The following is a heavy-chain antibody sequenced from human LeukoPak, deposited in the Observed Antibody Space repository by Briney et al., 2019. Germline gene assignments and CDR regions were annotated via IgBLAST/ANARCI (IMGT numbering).Heavy chain of an antibody. J-gene: IGHJ4*02. CDR3: IRDIYSNYGVDFDY. CDR1: GFTFGGYL. D-gene: IGHD4-11*01. V-gene: IGHV3-49*02. CDR2: IRSQEYGGTT. Sequence: GRSLRLSCTGSGFTFGGYLMSWVRQAPGKGLEWVGFIRSQEYGGTTESAASVKDRFIISRDDSKSVAYLQMDSLKTEDTAVYYCIRDIYSNYGVDFDYWGQGTQVTVSS.